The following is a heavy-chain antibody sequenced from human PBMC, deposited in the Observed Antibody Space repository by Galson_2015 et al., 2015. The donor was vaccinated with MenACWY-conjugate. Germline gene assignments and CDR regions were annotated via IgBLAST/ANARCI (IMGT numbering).Heavy chain of an antibody. CDR3: ARDYYDSSGPSVLNNAFDI. D-gene: IGHD3-22*01. Sequence: SLRLSCAASGFTFSSYAMSWVRQAPGKGLEWVSAISGSGGSTYYADSVKGRFTISRDNSKNTLYLQMNSLRAEDTAVYYCARDYYDSSGPSVLNNAFDIWGQGTMVTVSS. V-gene: IGHV3-23*01. CDR2: ISGSGGST. J-gene: IGHJ3*02. CDR1: GFTFSSYA.